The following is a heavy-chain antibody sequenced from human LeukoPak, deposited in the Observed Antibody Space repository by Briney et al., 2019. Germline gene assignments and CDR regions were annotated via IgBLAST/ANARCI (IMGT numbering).Heavy chain of an antibody. CDR1: GFTFSSYA. CDR2: ISYDGSNK. CDR3: ARDKYSYGSFDY. D-gene: IGHD5-18*01. Sequence: PGGSLRLSCAASGFTFSSYAMSWVRQAPGKGLEWVAVISYDGSNKYYADSVKGRFTISRDNSKNTLYLQMNSLRAEDTAVYYCARDKYSYGSFDYWGQGTLVTVSS. J-gene: IGHJ4*02. V-gene: IGHV3-30-3*01.